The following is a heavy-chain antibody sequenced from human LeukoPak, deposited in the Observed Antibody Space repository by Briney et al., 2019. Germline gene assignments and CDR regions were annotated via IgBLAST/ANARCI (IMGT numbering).Heavy chain of an antibody. Sequence: SETLSLTCTVSGASISSYYWSWIRQPAGKGLEWIGRIYTSGNTYYNPSLKSPVTISVDTSKNQFSLRLSSVTAADTAVYFCARGQKYRYGYTVTELGSGYFDYWGQGTLVTVSS. V-gene: IGHV4-4*07. CDR1: GASISSYY. CDR2: IYTSGNT. CDR3: ARGQKYRYGYTVTELGSGYFDY. J-gene: IGHJ4*02. D-gene: IGHD5-18*01.